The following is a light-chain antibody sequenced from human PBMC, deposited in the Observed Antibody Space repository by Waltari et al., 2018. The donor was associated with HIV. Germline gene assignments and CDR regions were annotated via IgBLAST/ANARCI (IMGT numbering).Light chain of an antibody. CDR1: QSVSSY. V-gene: IGKV3-20*01. J-gene: IGKJ2*01. Sequence: EIVLTQSPGTLSLSPGERAILSCRASQSVSSYLAWYQQRPGQAPRLLIYAASTRATGIPDRFRGSGSRTDFTLTITRLQPEDFAVYYCQQYSTSLYTFGQGTKLEIK. CDR2: AAS. CDR3: QQYSTSLYT.